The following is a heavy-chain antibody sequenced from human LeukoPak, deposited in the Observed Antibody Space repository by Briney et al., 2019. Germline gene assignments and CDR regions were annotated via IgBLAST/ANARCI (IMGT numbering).Heavy chain of an antibody. D-gene: IGHD4-23*01. V-gene: IGHV3-23*01. CDR3: ANKETDYGGNSGYFDY. Sequence: GGSLRLSCAASGFTFSSYAMSWVRQAPGKGLEWVSAISGSGGSTYYADSVKGRFTISRDNSKNTLYLQMNSLRAEDTAVYYCANKETDYGGNSGYFDYWGQGTLVTVSS. J-gene: IGHJ4*02. CDR1: GFTFSSYA. CDR2: ISGSGGST.